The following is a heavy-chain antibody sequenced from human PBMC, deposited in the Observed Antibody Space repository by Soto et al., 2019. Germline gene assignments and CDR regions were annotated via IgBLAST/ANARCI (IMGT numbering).Heavy chain of an antibody. V-gene: IGHV4-59*01. Sequence: SETLSLTCTVSGGSISSYYWSWIRQPPGKGLEWIGYIYYSGSTNYNPSLKSRVTISVDTSKNQFSLKLSSVTAADTAVYYCARELLGYCTGGSCSSGMDVWGQGTTVTVSS. D-gene: IGHD2-15*01. CDR3: ARELLGYCTGGSCSSGMDV. J-gene: IGHJ6*02. CDR1: GGSISSYY. CDR2: IYYSGST.